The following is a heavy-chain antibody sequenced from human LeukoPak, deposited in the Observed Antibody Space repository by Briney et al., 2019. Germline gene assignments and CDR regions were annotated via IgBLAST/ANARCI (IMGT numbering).Heavy chain of an antibody. D-gene: IGHD5-18*01. CDR3: ARVLGYSYGYPFDY. Sequence: SETLSLTCTVSGGSISSYYWSWIRQPPGKGLEWVGYIHYSGSTNYNPSLKSRVTISLDTSKNQFSLKLSSVTAADTAVYYCARVLGYSYGYPFDYWGQGTLVTVSS. CDR2: IHYSGST. V-gene: IGHV4-59*01. CDR1: GGSISSYY. J-gene: IGHJ4*02.